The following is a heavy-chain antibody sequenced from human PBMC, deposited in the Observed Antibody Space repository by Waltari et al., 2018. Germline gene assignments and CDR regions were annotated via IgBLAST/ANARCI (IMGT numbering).Heavy chain of an antibody. CDR2: IYYSGSA. V-gene: IGHV4-39*01. CDR3: ARHWKKSGYRFDP. J-gene: IGHJ5*02. Sequence: QLQLQESGPGLVKPSETLSLTCTVPGGSIGSSSYYWGWLRLYPWKGREWIGSIYYSGSAYYNPTLRSRVTIAGDTSKKQFSLKLSSVTAADTAVYDCARHWKKSGYRFDPWGQGTLVTVSS. CDR1: GGSIGSSSYY. D-gene: IGHD5-12*01.